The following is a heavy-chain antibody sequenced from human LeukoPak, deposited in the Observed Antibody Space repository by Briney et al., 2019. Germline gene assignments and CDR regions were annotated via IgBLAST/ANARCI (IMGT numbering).Heavy chain of an antibody. CDR3: ARAPSGLVEPPTRGDYFDY. J-gene: IGHJ4*02. CDR2: MNHSGSS. V-gene: IGHV4-34*01. D-gene: IGHD2-2*01. Sequence: SENLSLTCAVYGGSFSGYYWSWIRQSPGKGLEWIGEMNHSGSSNHNPSLKSRVTISVDTSKNQFSLKLRSVTAADTAVYYCARAPSGLVEPPTRGDYFDYWGQGTLVTVSS. CDR1: GGSFSGYY.